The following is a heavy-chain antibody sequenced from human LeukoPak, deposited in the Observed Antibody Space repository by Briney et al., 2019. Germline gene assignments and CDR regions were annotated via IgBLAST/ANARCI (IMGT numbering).Heavy chain of an antibody. D-gene: IGHD3-10*01. J-gene: IGHJ4*02. CDR3: AKGTEVRGVIAH. Sequence: PSQTLSLTCTVSGGSISSGGYYWSWIRQRPGKGLEWIGYIYYSGSTYYNPSLKSRVTISVDTSKNQFSLKLSSVTAADTAVYYCAKGTEVRGVIAHWGQGTLVTVSS. V-gene: IGHV4-31*03. CDR2: IYYSGST. CDR1: GGSISSGGYY.